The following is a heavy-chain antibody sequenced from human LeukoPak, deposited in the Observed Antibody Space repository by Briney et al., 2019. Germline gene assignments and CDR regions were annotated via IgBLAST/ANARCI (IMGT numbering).Heavy chain of an antibody. J-gene: IGHJ4*02. V-gene: IGHV1-69*04. D-gene: IGHD4-23*01. CDR2: IIPILGIA. CDR3: AREGLNGGNSPY. Sequence: GASVKVSCTASGGTFSSYAISWVRQAPGQGLEWMGRIIPILGIANYAQKFQGRVTITSDKSTSTAYMELSSLRSEDTSVYYCAREGLNGGNSPYWGQGTLVTVCS. CDR1: GGTFSSYA.